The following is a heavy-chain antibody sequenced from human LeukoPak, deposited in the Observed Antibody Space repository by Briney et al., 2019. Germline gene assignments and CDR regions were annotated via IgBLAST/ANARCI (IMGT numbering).Heavy chain of an antibody. Sequence: GGFLRLSCAASGFTVSNNRLSWVRQAPGMGLEWVSTIYSDGNTYYPDSVKVRFTISRDGSKNTLYLQLNSLRTEDTAIYYCVREREGSNSEHWGQGTLVTVSS. D-gene: IGHD1-26*01. V-gene: IGHV3-53*01. CDR3: VREREGSNSEH. CDR1: GFTVSNNR. CDR2: IYSDGNT. J-gene: IGHJ1*01.